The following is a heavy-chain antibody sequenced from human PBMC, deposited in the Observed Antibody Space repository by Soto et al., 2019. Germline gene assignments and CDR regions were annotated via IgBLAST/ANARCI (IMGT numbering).Heavy chain of an antibody. D-gene: IGHD4-17*01. V-gene: IGHV3-33*01. J-gene: IGHJ6*02. CDR3: ARASSPYGDYYYYGMDV. Sequence: GGSLRFSCAASGFTFSSYGMHWVRQAPGKGLEWVAVIWYDGSNKYYADSVKGRFTISRDNSKNTLYLQMNSLRAEDTDVYYCARASSPYGDYYYYGMDVWGQGTTVTVSS. CDR1: GFTFSSYG. CDR2: IWYDGSNK.